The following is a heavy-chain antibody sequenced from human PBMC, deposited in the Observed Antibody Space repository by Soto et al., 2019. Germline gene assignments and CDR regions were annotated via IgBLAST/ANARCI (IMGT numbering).Heavy chain of an antibody. J-gene: IGHJ6*02. CDR1: GFTFSSYG. D-gene: IGHD5-18*01. CDR2: ISYDGSNK. Sequence: GGSLRLSCAASGFTFSSYGMHWVRQAPGKGLERVAVISYDGSNKYYADSVKGRFSISRDNSKNTLYLQMNSLRAEDTAVYYCAKGDTAMIDYYYYGMDVWGQGTTVTVSS. V-gene: IGHV3-30*18. CDR3: AKGDTAMIDYYYYGMDV.